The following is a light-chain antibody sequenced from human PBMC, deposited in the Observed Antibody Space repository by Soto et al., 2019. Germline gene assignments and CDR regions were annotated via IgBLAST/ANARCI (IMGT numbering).Light chain of an antibody. CDR2: EDD. Sequence: NFLLTQPHSVSESPGKTVTISCTGTSGSIASGYVQWYQQRPGSAPTTLIYEDDQRPAGVPDRFSGSIDTSSNSASLIISGLSTEDEAYYYCQSTDGNSMVFGGGTKLTVL. CDR1: SGSIASGY. V-gene: IGLV6-57*02. J-gene: IGLJ2*01. CDR3: QSTDGNSMV.